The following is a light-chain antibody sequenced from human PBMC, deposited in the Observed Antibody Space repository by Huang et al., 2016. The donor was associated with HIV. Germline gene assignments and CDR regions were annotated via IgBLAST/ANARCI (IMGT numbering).Light chain of an antibody. Sequence: DIHMTQSPSSLPASVGDRVTITCRASQSVTTYLNWYQQKPGKAPTLLMYGTSTLHSGVPSRFSGSGSGTHFTLTITSLRPEDFATYYCQQTHTTPWTFGPGTKVEIK. V-gene: IGKV1-39*01. CDR1: QSVTTY. CDR2: GTS. J-gene: IGKJ1*01. CDR3: QQTHTTPWT.